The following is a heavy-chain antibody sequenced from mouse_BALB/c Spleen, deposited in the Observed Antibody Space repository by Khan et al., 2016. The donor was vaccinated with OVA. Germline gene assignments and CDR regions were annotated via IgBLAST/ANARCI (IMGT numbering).Heavy chain of an antibody. D-gene: IGHD1-1*01. CDR1: GYSITTDYA. CDR3: ARVYGGDFDY. J-gene: IGHJ2*01. Sequence: EVKLLESGPGLVKPSQSLSLTCPVTGYSITTDYAWNWIRQFPGNKLEWMGFISYSGNTKYNPSLKSRISITRDTSKNQFFLQLKSVTTEDTARYYCARVYGGDFDYWGQGTTLTVSS. V-gene: IGHV3-2*02. CDR2: ISYSGNT.